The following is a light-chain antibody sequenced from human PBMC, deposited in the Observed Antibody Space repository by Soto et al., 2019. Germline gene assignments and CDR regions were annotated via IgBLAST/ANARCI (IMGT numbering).Light chain of an antibody. V-gene: IGKV3-20*01. CDR2: GVS. CDR1: QSISSSY. CDR3: QLHGDSPPGCI. Sequence: EIVLTQSPGTLSLSPGERATLSCRASQSISSSYLAWYQQKPGQAPRLLIYGVSNRATGIRDRFSGSGSGTDFTLTISRVESEDFAVYYCQLHGDSPPGCIFGQGTKLEIK. J-gene: IGKJ2*02.